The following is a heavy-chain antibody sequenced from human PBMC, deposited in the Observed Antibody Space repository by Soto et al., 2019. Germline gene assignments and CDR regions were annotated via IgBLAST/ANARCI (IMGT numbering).Heavy chain of an antibody. CDR3: ARDLGWAFDS. Sequence: EVQLVESGGVSVQPGGSLRLSCSASGFTFSTFSMNWVRQAPGRGLEWISYISGGGRPISYADSVKGRFTISRYNAKNSLYLQMDSLTDEDTAVYYCARDLGWAFDSWGQGTLVNVSS. D-gene: IGHD6-19*01. CDR1: GFTFSTFS. J-gene: IGHJ4*02. CDR2: ISGGGRPI. V-gene: IGHV3-48*02.